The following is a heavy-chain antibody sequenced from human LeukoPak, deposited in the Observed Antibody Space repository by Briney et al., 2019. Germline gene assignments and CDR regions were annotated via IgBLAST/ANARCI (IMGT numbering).Heavy chain of an antibody. D-gene: IGHD4-17*01. J-gene: IGHJ4*02. V-gene: IGHV4-34*01. Sequence: SETLSLTCAVSGGSFSGYYWSWIRQPPGKGLEWIGEINHSGSTNYNPSLKSRVTISVDTSKNQFSLKLSSVTAADTAVYYCARAPPDYGDYFDYWGQGTLVTVSS. CDR3: ARAPPDYGDYFDY. CDR1: GGSFSGYY. CDR2: INHSGST.